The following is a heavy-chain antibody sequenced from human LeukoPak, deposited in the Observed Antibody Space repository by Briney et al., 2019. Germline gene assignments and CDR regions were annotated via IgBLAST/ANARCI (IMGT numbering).Heavy chain of an antibody. CDR1: GFTFSSYW. CDR2: IKQDGSEK. Sequence: GGSLRLSCAASGFTFSSYWMSWVRQAPGKGLEWVANIKQDGSEKYYVDSVKGRFTISRDDAKNSLYLQMNSLRAEDTAVYYCARVVRSYYFDYWGQGTLVTVSS. CDR3: ARVVRSYYFDY. J-gene: IGHJ4*02. V-gene: IGHV3-7*01.